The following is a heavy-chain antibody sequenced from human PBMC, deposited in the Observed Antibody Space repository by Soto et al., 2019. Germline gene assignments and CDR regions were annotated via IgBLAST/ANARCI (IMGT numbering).Heavy chain of an antibody. CDR2: ISSSSSYI. V-gene: IGHV3-21*01. Sequence: GGSLRLSCAASGFTFSSYSMNWVRQAPGKGLEWVSSISSSSSYIYYADSVKGRFTISRDNAKNSLYLQMNSLRAEDTAVYYCARVLKQWKYDAFAIWGQGTMVTVSS. CDR3: ARVLKQWKYDAFAI. D-gene: IGHD6-19*01. J-gene: IGHJ3*02. CDR1: GFTFSSYS.